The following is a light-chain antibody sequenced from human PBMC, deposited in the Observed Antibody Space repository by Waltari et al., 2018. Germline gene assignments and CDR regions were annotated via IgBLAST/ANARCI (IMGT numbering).Light chain of an antibody. CDR3: QVWDANNEPGV. J-gene: IGLJ1*01. CDR2: YGS. V-gene: IGLV3-21*04. CDR1: HIGTKS. Sequence: SYVLTQPPSVSVAPGETARTTCGGNHIGTKSVHWYQQKPGQAPVLVIPYGSDRRSGIPERFSGSNSGNTATQTISRVEAGDEAEYFCQVWDANNEPGVFGTGTEVTVL.